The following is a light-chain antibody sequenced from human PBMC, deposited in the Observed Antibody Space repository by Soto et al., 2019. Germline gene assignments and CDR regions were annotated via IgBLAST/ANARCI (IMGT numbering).Light chain of an antibody. CDR2: GAS. CDR1: QSVNSLY. Sequence: EFGLTQSPGTLSLTPGESATLSCRATQSVNSLYLAWYQQKPGQAPRLLIYGASSRATGTPDRFSGSGSGTDFTLTISRLEPEDAAVYFCQYYSGSQTFGGGTKVEIK. CDR3: QYYSGSQT. V-gene: IGKV3-20*01. J-gene: IGKJ4*01.